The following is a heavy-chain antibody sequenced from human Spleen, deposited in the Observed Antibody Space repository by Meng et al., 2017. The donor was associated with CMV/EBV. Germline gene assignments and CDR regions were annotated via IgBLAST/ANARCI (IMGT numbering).Heavy chain of an antibody. D-gene: IGHD6-6*01. CDR2: IYSGGSST. J-gene: IGHJ4*02. V-gene: IGHV3-23*03. Sequence: GGSLRLSCAASGFTFSSYAMSWVRQAPGKGLEWVSVIYSGGSSTYYADSVKGRFTISRDASKNTLYLQMNSLRVDDTAVYYCARDRGSSPNPFDCRGQGTLVTVSS. CDR3: ARDRGSSPNPFDC. CDR1: GFTFSSYA.